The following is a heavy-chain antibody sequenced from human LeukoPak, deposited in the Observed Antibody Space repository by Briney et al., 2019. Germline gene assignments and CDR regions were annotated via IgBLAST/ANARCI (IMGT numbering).Heavy chain of an antibody. CDR1: GASVSTYY. D-gene: IGHD4/OR15-4a*01. Sequence: SETLCLPCTVSGASVSTYYWGWIPQPAGKGLEWIGRLYASGNTKYNPSLTSRVTISRDTSKNPFSLRLASATAADTAVYYCSRDDGGNYHVDYWCQGTLVTVSS. CDR3: SRDDGGNYHVDY. J-gene: IGHJ4*02. V-gene: IGHV4-4*07. CDR2: LYASGNT.